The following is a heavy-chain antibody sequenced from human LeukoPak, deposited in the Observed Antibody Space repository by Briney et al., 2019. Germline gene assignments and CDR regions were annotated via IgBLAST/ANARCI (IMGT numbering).Heavy chain of an antibody. V-gene: IGHV3-23*01. Sequence: GGSLRLSCTASGFTFSSYVMNWVRQAPEKGLEWVSAISGAADTTYYAGSVRGRFTISRDNSRNTLYLQVNSLRAEDTAVYYCAKGTMPRGETSLEYWGQGTLVTVSS. D-gene: IGHD3-10*01. CDR2: ISGAADTT. J-gene: IGHJ4*02. CDR1: GFTFSSYV. CDR3: AKGTMPRGETSLEY.